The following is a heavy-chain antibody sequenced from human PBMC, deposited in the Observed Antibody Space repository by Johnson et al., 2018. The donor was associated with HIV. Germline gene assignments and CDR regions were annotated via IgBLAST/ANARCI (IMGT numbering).Heavy chain of an antibody. V-gene: IGHV3-9*01. CDR1: GFTFDDYA. CDR3: PVDTEAFDI. Sequence: EVQLVESGGGVARPGGSLRLSCEASGFTFDDYAMHWVRQTPGKGLEWVSGISWNSGSLGYADSVKGRFTISRDNSKNTLYLQMNSLRAEDTAVYYCPVDTEAFDIWGQGTMVTVSS. J-gene: IGHJ3*02. CDR2: ISWNSGSL. D-gene: IGHD4-23*01.